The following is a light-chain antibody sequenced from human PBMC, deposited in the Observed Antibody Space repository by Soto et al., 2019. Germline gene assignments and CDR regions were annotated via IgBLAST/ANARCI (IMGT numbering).Light chain of an antibody. CDR1: QEVKRNS. Sequence: EIVLTQSPGTLSLSPGERSTPPRRGSQEVKRNSLAWYQQQSGQPPRLIIYGASSRATGIPDRFSGSGSGTDFTLTINRLEPEDFAVYYCQQYGNSPLFTFGPGTKVDIK. CDR3: QQYGNSPLFT. V-gene: IGKV3-20*01. J-gene: IGKJ3*01. CDR2: GAS.